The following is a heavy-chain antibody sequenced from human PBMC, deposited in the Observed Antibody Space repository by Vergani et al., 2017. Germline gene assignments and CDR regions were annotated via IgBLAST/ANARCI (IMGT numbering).Heavy chain of an antibody. V-gene: IGHV1-8*01. Sequence: QVQLVQSGAEVRKPGASVKVSCKASGYTFIHYDISWVRQASGQGLEWMGWMSPNSGNTCYAQKFQGRITMTRDTSISTAHMELSSLTSDDTAVYYCVGGSSSTFDFWGQGTLVTVSS. CDR1: GYTFIHYD. D-gene: IGHD6-6*01. CDR3: VGGSSSTFDF. CDR2: MSPNSGNT. J-gene: IGHJ4*02.